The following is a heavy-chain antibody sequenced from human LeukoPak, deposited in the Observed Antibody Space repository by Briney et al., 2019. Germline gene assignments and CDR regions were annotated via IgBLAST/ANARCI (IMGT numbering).Heavy chain of an antibody. CDR2: IYYSGNT. CDR3: ARRDNWNYGSWFDP. Sequence: SETLSLTCTVSGGSISSSSYYWGWIRQPPGKGLEWIGSIYYSGNTYYNPSLKSRVTISVDTSKNQFSLKLSSVTATDTAVYYCARRDNWNYGSWFDPWGQGTPVTVSS. V-gene: IGHV4-39*01. CDR1: GGSISSSSYY. D-gene: IGHD1-7*01. J-gene: IGHJ5*02.